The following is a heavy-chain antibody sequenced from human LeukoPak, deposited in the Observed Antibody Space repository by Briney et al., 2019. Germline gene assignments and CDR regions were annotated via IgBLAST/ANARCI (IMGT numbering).Heavy chain of an antibody. V-gene: IGHV4-39*07. CDR1: GGSISSSSYY. Sequence: PSETLSLTCTVSGGSISSSSYYWGWIRQPPGKGLEWIGSIYYSGSTYYNPSLKSRVTISVDTSKNQFSLKLSSVTAADTAVYYCARDPIAAAGRTVCYFDYWGQGTLVTVSS. J-gene: IGHJ4*02. D-gene: IGHD6-13*01. CDR3: ARDPIAAAGRTVCYFDY. CDR2: IYYSGST.